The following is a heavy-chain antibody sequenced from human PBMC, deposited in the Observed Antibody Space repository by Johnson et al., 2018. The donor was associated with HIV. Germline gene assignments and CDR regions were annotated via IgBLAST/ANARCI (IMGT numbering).Heavy chain of an antibody. D-gene: IGHD6-13*01. V-gene: IGHV3-33*08. CDR2: IWYDGSNK. J-gene: IGHJ3*02. Sequence: QVQLVESGGGLVQPGRSLRLSCAASGFTFDDYAMHWVRQAPGKGLEWVTVIWYDGSNKHYADSVKGRFTISRDNSKNTLFLQMNSLRAEDTAVYYCARDPAAAALRAFDIWGQGTMVTVSS. CDR3: ARDPAAAALRAFDI. CDR1: GFTFDDYA.